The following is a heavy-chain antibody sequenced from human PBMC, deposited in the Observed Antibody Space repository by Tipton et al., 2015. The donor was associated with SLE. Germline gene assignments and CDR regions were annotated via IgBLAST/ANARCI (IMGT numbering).Heavy chain of an antibody. CDR3: AREGSGTPDY. CDR2: ISSSGSTI. J-gene: IGHJ4*02. Sequence: SLRLSCAASGFTFTSYEMNWVRQAPGKGLEWVSYISSSGSTIYYADSVKGRCTISRDNAKSSLYLQMNSLRAEDTAVYYCAREGSGTPDYWGQGTLVSVSS. CDR1: GFTFTSYE. V-gene: IGHV3-48*03. D-gene: IGHD1-26*01.